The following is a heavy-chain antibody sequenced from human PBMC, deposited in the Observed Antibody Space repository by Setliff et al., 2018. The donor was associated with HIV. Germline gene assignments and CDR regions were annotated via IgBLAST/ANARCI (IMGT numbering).Heavy chain of an antibody. J-gene: IGHJ4*02. Sequence: ASVKVSCKASGYTFTSYYMHWVRQAPGQGLEWMGIINPSGGSTSYAQKFQGRVTMTRDTSTSTVCMELSSLRSEDTAVYYCERERRVDIAVVPAAKGTFDYIGVHRTPDKYYFDSWGQGTRVTVSS. V-gene: IGHV1-46*01. CDR3: ERERRVDIAVVPAAKGTFDYIGVHRTPDKYYFDS. CDR1: GYTFTSYY. CDR2: INPSGGST. D-gene: IGHD2-2*01.